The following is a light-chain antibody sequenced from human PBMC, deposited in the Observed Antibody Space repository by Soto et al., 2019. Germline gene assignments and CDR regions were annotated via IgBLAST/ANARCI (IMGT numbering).Light chain of an antibody. CDR1: QSVSSY. CDR3: QQYGSSPT. Sequence: EIVLTQSPGTLSLSPGERATLSCRASQSVSSYLAWYQQKPGQAPRLLIYAASSRATGIPDRFSGSGSGTDFPLTISRLEPEDFAVYYCQQYGSSPTFGQGTKVEIK. CDR2: AAS. V-gene: IGKV3-20*01. J-gene: IGKJ1*01.